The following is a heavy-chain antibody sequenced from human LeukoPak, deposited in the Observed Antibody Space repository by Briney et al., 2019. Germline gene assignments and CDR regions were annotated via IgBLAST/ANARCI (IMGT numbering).Heavy chain of an antibody. CDR2: IYSGGST. D-gene: IGHD2-8*01. Sequence: GGSVRLSCAASGFTVSSNYMSWVRQAPGKGLEWVSVIYSGGSTYYADSVKGRFTISRDNSKNTLYLQMNSLRAEDTAVYYCARVKGGTRFGYWGQGTLVTVSS. J-gene: IGHJ4*02. CDR3: ARVKGGTRFGY. V-gene: IGHV3-53*01. CDR1: GFTVSSNY.